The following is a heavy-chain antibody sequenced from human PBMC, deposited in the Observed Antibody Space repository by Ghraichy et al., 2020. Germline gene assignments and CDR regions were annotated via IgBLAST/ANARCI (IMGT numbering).Heavy chain of an antibody. CDR2: IYTSGST. CDR3: ARGWGDYSSGWYEWYFDL. D-gene: IGHD6-19*01. CDR1: GGSISSGSYY. V-gene: IGHV4-61*02. Sequence: SQTLSLTCTVSGGSISSGSYYWSWIRQPAGKGLEWIGRIYTSGSTNYNPSLKSRVTISVDTSKNQFSLKLSSVTAADTAVYYCARGWGDYSSGWYEWYFDLWGRGTLVTVSS. J-gene: IGHJ2*01.